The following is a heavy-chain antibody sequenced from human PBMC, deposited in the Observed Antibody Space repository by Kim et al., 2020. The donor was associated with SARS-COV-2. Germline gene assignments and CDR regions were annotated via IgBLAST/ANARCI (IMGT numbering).Heavy chain of an antibody. CDR2: TYYRSKWYN. CDR1: GDSVSSNSAA. J-gene: IGHJ6*02. V-gene: IGHV6-1*01. CDR3: ARAGGYSGYDYLDPRYGMDV. D-gene: IGHD5-12*01. Sequence: SQTLSLTCAISGDSVSSNSAAWNWIRQSPSRGLEWLGRTYYRSKWYNDYAVSVKSRITINPDTSKNQFSLQLNSVTPEDTAVYYCARAGGYSGYDYLDPRYGMDVWGQGTTVTVSS.